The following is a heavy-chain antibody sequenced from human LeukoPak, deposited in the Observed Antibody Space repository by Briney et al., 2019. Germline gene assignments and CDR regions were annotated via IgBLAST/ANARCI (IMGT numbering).Heavy chain of an antibody. Sequence: AGGSLRLSCAASGFTFSSYAMSWVRQAPEKGLEWVSAISGSGGSTYYADSVKGRFTISRDNSKNTLYLQMNSLRAEDTAVYYCAKDSSVVVPAAIPYWGQGTLVTVSS. CDR2: ISGSGGST. D-gene: IGHD2-2*01. CDR3: AKDSSVVVPAAIPY. V-gene: IGHV3-23*01. J-gene: IGHJ4*02. CDR1: GFTFSSYA.